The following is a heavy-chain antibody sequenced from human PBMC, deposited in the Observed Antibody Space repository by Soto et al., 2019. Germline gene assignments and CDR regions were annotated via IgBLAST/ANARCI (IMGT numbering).Heavy chain of an antibody. J-gene: IGHJ6*02. CDR2: IIPIFGTA. D-gene: IGHD6-6*01. CDR1: GGTFSSYA. Sequence: SVKVSCKASGGTFSSYAISWVRQAPGQGLEWMGGIIPIFGTANYAQKFQGRVTITADESTSTAYMELSSLRSEDTAVYYCVEGAARRGYYYYGMDVWGQGTTVTVSS. CDR3: VEGAARRGYYYYGMDV. V-gene: IGHV1-69*13.